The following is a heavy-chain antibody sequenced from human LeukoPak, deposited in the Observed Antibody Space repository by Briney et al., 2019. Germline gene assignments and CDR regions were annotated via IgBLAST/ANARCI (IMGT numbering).Heavy chain of an antibody. CDR2: IYYTGST. D-gene: IGHD5-18*01. V-gene: IGHV4-30-4*01. Sequence: SQTLSLTCTVSGGSISSGDYYWTWIRQPPGKGLEWIGYIYYTGSTYHNPSLKSRITISVDTSKNQFSLKLSSVTAADTAVYYCARQRYVDTAMAFDYWGQGTLVTVSS. CDR3: ARQRYVDTAMAFDY. CDR1: GGSISSGDYY. J-gene: IGHJ4*02.